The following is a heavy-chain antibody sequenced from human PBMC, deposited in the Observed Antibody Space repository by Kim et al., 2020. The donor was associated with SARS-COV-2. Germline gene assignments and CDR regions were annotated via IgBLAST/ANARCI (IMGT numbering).Heavy chain of an antibody. V-gene: IGHV4-39*07. J-gene: IGHJ5*02. D-gene: IGHD5-18*01. CDR2: T. CDR3: ARAYSLNWFDP. Sequence: TYYNPSLKSRFTISVDTSKNQFSLKLSSVTAADTAIYFCARAYSLNWFDPWGQGTLVTVSS.